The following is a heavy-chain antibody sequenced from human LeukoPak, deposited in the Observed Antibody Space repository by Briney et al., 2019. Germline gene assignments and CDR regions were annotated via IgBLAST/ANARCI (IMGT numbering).Heavy chain of an antibody. CDR1: GFTFSDYW. CDR3: ARKGLPDY. Sequence: GGSLRLSCAASGFTFSDYWISWVRQAPGKGLEWVANIKQDGSQKYYVDSMKGRFTISRDNAKNSLYLQMNSLRAEDTAVYYCARKGLPDYWGQGTLVTVSS. V-gene: IGHV3-7*01. J-gene: IGHJ4*02. D-gene: IGHD2-15*01. CDR2: IKQDGSQK.